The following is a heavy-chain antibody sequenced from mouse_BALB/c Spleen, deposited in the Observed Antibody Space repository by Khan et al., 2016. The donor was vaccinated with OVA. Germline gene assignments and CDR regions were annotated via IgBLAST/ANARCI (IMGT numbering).Heavy chain of an antibody. CDR1: GFTFSRHP. CDR3: GGINGSSGVDY. J-gene: IGHJ2*01. D-gene: IGHD1-1*01. V-gene: IGHV5-6-5*01. Sequence: EVELVESGGGLVKPGGSLKCSCAASGFTFSRHPMSWVRQTPEKRLEWVASIGSGGSTYYPDSVKGRFTISRDNARNILYLQMSSLRSDDSAMYYCGGINGSSGVDYWGQGTTVTVAS. CDR2: IGSGGST.